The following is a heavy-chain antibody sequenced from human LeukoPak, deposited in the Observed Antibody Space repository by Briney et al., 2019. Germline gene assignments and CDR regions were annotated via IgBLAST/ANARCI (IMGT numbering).Heavy chain of an antibody. V-gene: IGHV4-59*01. D-gene: IGHD2-2*02. CDR2: IFYSGST. J-gene: IGHJ4*02. Sequence: SETLSLTCTVSDGSISSYYWSWIRQPPGKGLEWIGYIFYSGSTNYNPSLKSRVTISVDTSKNQFSLKLSSVTAADTAVYYYARAYTSWSFDYWGQGTLVTVSS. CDR1: DGSISSYY. CDR3: ARAYTSWSFDY.